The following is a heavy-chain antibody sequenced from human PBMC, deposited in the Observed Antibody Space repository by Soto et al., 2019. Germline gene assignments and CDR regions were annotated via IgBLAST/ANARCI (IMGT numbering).Heavy chain of an antibody. V-gene: IGHV4-59*08. CDR3: ARVSQSGAPLDY. D-gene: IGHD6-19*01. CDR1: GGSISSYY. Sequence: QVQLQESGPGLVKPSETLSLTCTVSGGSISSYYWSWIRQPPGKGLEWIGYIYYSGSTNYNPSLKSRFPIEVDTSKNQFPLKLSPVTAAATAVYYCARVSQSGAPLDYWGREPWSPSPQ. J-gene: IGHJ4*02. CDR2: IYYSGST.